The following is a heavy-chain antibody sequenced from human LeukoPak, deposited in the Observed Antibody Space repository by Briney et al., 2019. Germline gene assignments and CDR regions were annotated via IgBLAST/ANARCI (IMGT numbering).Heavy chain of an antibody. J-gene: IGHJ5*02. CDR2: FFFGGST. D-gene: IGHD3-22*01. CDR1: GGSIRSYY. Sequence: KSSETLSLTCTVSGGSIRSYYWSWIRQPPGKGLEWIGCFFFGGSTDYNPSLQSRVTISVDTSKNQLSLRVSSVTASDTAVYYCARERAYYYESSGYREIYNWFHPWGQGTLVTVSS. V-gene: IGHV4-59*12. CDR3: ARERAYYYESSGYREIYNWFHP.